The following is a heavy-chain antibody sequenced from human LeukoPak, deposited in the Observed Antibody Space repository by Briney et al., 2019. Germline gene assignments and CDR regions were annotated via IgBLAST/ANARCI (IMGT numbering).Heavy chain of an antibody. CDR1: GYSISSGYY. CDR2: IYHSGST. D-gene: IGHD6-13*01. V-gene: IGHV4-38-2*02. J-gene: IGHJ5*02. Sequence: PSETLSLTCTVSGYSISSGYYWGWIRQPPGKGLEWIGSIYHSGSTYYNPSLKSRVTISVDTSKNQFSLKLSSVTAADTAVYYCARVGAAADILNWFDPWGQGTLVTVSS. CDR3: ARVGAAADILNWFDP.